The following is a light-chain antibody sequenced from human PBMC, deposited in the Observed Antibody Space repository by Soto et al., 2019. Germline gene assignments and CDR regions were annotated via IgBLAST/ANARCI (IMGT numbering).Light chain of an antibody. J-gene: IGKJ5*01. V-gene: IGKV1-5*03. CDR1: QSISIW. CDR2: KAS. Sequence: DIQMTQSPSTVSSSVGDRVTITCRASQSISIWLAWYQQKPGKAPKILIYKASSLESGVPSRFSGSGSGTDFTLTISSLQPEDFVVYYCLQYDGWPLTFGQGTRLEIK. CDR3: LQYDGWPLT.